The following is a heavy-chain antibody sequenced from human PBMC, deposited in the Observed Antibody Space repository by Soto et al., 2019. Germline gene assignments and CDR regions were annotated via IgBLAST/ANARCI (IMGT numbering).Heavy chain of an antibody. D-gene: IGHD3-3*01. V-gene: IGHV3-23*01. J-gene: IGHJ6*02. CDR3: PVVRFGEYYYYSYGMGV. CDR1: GFTFSSYA. Sequence: GGSLRLSCAASGFTFSSYAMSWVRQAPGKGLEWVSAISGSGGSTYYADSVKGRFTISRDNSKNTLYLQMNSLRAEDTAVYYCPVVRFGEYYYYSYGMGVWGQGTTVTLSS. CDR2: ISGSGGST.